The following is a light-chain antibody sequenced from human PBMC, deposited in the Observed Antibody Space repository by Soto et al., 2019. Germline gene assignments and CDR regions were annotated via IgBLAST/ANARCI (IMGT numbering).Light chain of an antibody. CDR3: SSYTTRSTLGV. J-gene: IGLJ1*01. Sequence: QSVLTQPPSASGSPGQSVTISCTGTSSDVGGYNYVSWYQQHPGKAPKLMIHEVNKRPSGVPDRFSGSKSGNTAYLTVSGLKTEDEDDYYCSSYTTRSTLGVFGTGTKLTVL. CDR2: EVN. V-gene: IGLV2-8*01. CDR1: SSDVGGYNY.